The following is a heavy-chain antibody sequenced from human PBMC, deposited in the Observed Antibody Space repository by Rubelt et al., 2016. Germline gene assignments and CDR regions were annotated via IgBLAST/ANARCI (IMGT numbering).Heavy chain of an antibody. J-gene: IGHJ6*02. V-gene: IGHV6-1*01. CDR1: GDSVSSNSAA. D-gene: IGHD6-13*01. Sequence: QVQLQQSGPGLVKPSQTLSLTCAISGDSVSSNSAAWTWIRQSPSRGLEWLGRTYYRTKWYNDCAVSVKSRKTVNPDASKNQCSLQLNSGTPEDTAVYYCARAAAAFHGMDVWGQGTTVTVSS. CDR3: ARAAAAFHGMDV. CDR2: TYYRTKWYN.